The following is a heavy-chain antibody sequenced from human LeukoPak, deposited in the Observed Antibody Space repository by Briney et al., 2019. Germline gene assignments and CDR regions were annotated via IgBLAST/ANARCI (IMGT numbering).Heavy chain of an antibody. Sequence: GGSLRLSCAASGFTFSSYAMHWVRQAPGKGLEWVAVISYDGSNKYYADSVKGRFTISRDNSKNTLYLQMNSLRAEDTAVYYCASHDYSNCGYWGQGTLVTVSS. CDR3: ASHDYSNCGY. J-gene: IGHJ4*02. D-gene: IGHD4-11*01. CDR1: GFTFSSYA. V-gene: IGHV3-30-3*01. CDR2: ISYDGSNK.